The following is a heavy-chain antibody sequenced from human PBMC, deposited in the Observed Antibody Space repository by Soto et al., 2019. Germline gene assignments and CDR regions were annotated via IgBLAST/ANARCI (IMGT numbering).Heavy chain of an antibody. Sequence: GGSLRLSCAASGFTFSSYGMHWVRQAPGKGLEWVAVISYDGSNKYSADSVKRRFTISRDNSKNTLYLQMNSLRAEDTTVYYCAKKHCSSTSCYPTYYYYYGMDVWGQGTTVTVSS. D-gene: IGHD2-2*01. CDR2: ISYDGSNK. V-gene: IGHV3-30*18. CDR1: GFTFSSYG. J-gene: IGHJ6*02. CDR3: AKKHCSSTSCYPTYYYYYGMDV.